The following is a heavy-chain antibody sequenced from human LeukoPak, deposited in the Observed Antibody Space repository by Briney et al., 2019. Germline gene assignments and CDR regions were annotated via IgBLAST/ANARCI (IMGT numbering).Heavy chain of an antibody. CDR1: GFTFSSYE. CDR3: VRDHSGWSLDP. Sequence: GGSLRLSCAASGFTFSSYEMNWVRQAPGKGLEWISYISDSGTTINYADSVKGRFTISRDNAKNSLYLQMSSLRAEDTAVYYCVRDHSGWSLDPWGQGTLVTVSS. J-gene: IGHJ5*02. CDR2: ISDSGTTI. D-gene: IGHD6-19*01. V-gene: IGHV3-48*03.